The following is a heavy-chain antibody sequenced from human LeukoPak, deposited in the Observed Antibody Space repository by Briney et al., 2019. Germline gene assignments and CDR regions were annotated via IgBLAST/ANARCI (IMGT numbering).Heavy chain of an antibody. V-gene: IGHV4-61*02. CDR1: GGSISSGSYY. J-gene: IGHJ6*04. Sequence: PSETLSLTCTVSGGSISSGSYYWSWIRQPAGTGLEWIGRIYTSGSTNYNPSLKSRVTISVDTSKNQFSLKLSSVTAADTAVYYCARGYSSGWYFSGKDVWGKGTTVTISS. CDR3: ARGYSSGWYFSGKDV. CDR2: IYTSGST. D-gene: IGHD6-19*01.